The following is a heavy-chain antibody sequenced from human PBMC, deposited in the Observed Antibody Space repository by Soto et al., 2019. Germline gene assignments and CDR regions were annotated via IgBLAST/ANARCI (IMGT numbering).Heavy chain of an antibody. D-gene: IGHD5-18*01. CDR1: GFTFSSYS. CDR3: ARDRSGYSYGHSYFDY. Sequence: GGSLRLSCAASGFTFSSYSMNWVRQAPGKGLEWVSSISSSSSYIYYADSVKGRFTISRDNAKNSLYLQMNSLRAEDTAVYYCARDRSGYSYGHSYFDYWGQGTLVTVSS. J-gene: IGHJ4*02. V-gene: IGHV3-21*01. CDR2: ISSSSSYI.